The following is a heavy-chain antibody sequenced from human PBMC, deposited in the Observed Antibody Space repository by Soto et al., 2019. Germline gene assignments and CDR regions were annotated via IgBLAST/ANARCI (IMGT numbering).Heavy chain of an antibody. V-gene: IGHV3-23*01. CDR1: GFTFSSDA. D-gene: IGHD3-3*01. Sequence: PGGSLRLSCAASGFTFSSDAMSWVRQAPGKGLEWVSGISGSGGSTYYADSVKGRFTISRDNSKNTLYLQMNSLRAEDTAVYYCAKEGGITIFGVVPNSDYGMGVWGQGTTVTVSS. J-gene: IGHJ6*02. CDR2: ISGSGGST. CDR3: AKEGGITIFGVVPNSDYGMGV.